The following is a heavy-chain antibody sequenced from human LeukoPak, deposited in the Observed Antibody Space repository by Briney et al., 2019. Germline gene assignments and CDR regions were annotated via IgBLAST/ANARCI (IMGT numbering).Heavy chain of an antibody. J-gene: IGHJ4*02. V-gene: IGHV1-69*04. D-gene: IGHD6-19*01. Sequence: SVKVSCKASGGTFSTSAINWVRQAPGQGLEWMGRIVPIFGVAHYSQTFLGRNTITADKSTNTAYMEMSSLRSEDSAVYYCAIPGGQWLEAPYDYWGQGTLVTVSS. CDR1: GGTFSTSA. CDR3: AIPGGQWLEAPYDY. CDR2: IVPIFGVA.